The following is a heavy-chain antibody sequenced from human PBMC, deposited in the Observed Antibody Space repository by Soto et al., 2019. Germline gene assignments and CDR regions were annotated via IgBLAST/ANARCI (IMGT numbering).Heavy chain of an antibody. J-gene: IGHJ6*02. CDR3: AREYTAWPLAYGLDV. D-gene: IGHD2-2*02. CDR2: ISSRSDI. CDR1: GFTFSTYS. Sequence: PGGSLRLSCVGSGFTFSTYSINWVRQAPGKGLEWVSSISSRSDIYYADSVKGRFTISRDNAKNSVSLQMNSLRAEDAAVYYCAREYTAWPLAYGLDVWGQGTTVTVSS. V-gene: IGHV3-21*01.